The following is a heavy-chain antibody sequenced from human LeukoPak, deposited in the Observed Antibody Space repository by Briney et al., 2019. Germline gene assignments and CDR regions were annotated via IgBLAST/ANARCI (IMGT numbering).Heavy chain of an antibody. CDR1: GGSISSSSYY. CDR3: AREGYYDSSGYYWVDY. V-gene: IGHV4-39*07. D-gene: IGHD3-22*01. J-gene: IGHJ4*02. Sequence: SETLSLTCTVSGGSISSSSYYWGWLRQPPGKGLEWIVSIYYSGSTYYNPSLKSRVTISVHTSKNQFSLKLSSVTAADTAVYYCAREGYYDSSGYYWVDYWGQGTLVTVSS. CDR2: IYYSGST.